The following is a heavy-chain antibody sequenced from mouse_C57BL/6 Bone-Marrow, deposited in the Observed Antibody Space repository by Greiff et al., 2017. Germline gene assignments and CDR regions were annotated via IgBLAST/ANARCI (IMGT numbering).Heavy chain of an antibody. J-gene: IGHJ2*01. CDR2: IHPNSGST. D-gene: IGHD2-4*01. Sequence: QVQLKQPGAELVKPGASVKLSCKASGYTFTSYWMHWVKQRPGQGLEWIGMIHPNSGSTNYNEKFKSKATLTVDKSSSTAYMQLSSLTSVDSAVYYCERVSYDYDLHVDYWGQGTTLTVSS. CDR3: ERVSYDYDLHVDY. CDR1: GYTFTSYW. V-gene: IGHV1-64*01.